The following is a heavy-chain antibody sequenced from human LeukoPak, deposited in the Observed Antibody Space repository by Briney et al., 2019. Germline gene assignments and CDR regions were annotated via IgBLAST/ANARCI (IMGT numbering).Heavy chain of an antibody. V-gene: IGHV3-53*04. D-gene: IGHD6-25*01. CDR2: IYSVGNT. J-gene: IGHJ6*02. Sequence: PGGSLRLSCAASGFTVSSNYMSWVRQAPGKGLEWVSVIYSVGNTYYADSAKGRLTISRHNSNNTLYLQMNNVRVEDTAVYYCARALPAWPRGFYYGMDVWGQGTTVTVSS. CDR1: GFTVSSNY. CDR3: ARALPAWPRGFYYGMDV.